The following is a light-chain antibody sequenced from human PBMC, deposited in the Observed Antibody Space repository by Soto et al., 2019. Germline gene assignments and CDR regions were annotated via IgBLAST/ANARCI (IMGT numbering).Light chain of an antibody. CDR1: QIINTW. CDR3: QQYETYSGP. V-gene: IGKV1-5*03. Sequence: DIQMTQSPSSLSASVGDRVTITCRASQIINTWLAWYQQKPGKSPKLLIYRASNLVNGVQSRFRGSGSVTEFTLTITILQPDDFSIYHCQQYETYSGPFGPGTKVDL. CDR2: RAS. J-gene: IGKJ3*01.